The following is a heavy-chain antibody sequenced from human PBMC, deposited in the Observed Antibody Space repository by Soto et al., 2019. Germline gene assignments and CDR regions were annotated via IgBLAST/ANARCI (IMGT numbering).Heavy chain of an antibody. J-gene: IGHJ6*02. CDR1: GYTFTSYY. Sequence: QVQLVQSGAEVKKPGASVKVSCKASGYTFTSYYMHWVRQAPGQGLEWMGIINPSGGSTSYAQKFPGRVTMTRDTSTSTVYMELSSLRSEDTAVYYCARDFSAAGTRHYYYYGMDVWGQGTTVTVSS. D-gene: IGHD6-13*01. V-gene: IGHV1-46*01. CDR3: ARDFSAAGTRHYYYYGMDV. CDR2: INPSGGST.